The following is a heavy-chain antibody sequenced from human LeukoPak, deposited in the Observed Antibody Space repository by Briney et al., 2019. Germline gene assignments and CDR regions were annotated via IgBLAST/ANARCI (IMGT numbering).Heavy chain of an antibody. Sequence: QPGGSLRLSCAASGFTFSSYWMHWARQAPGKGLVWVSRINSDGSSTSYADSVKGRFTISRDNAKNTLYLQMNSLRAEDTAVYYCARNARHYSYCMDVWGQGTTVTVS. V-gene: IGHV3-74*01. CDR1: GFTFSSYW. CDR3: ARNARHYSYCMDV. J-gene: IGHJ6*02. CDR2: INSDGSST.